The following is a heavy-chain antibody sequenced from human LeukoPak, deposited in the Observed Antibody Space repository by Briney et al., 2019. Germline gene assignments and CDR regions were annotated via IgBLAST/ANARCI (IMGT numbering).Heavy chain of an antibody. J-gene: IGHJ5*02. CDR2: IYHSGST. V-gene: IGHV4-38-2*01. CDR3: ARAKTTVTTWFDP. Sequence: PSETLSLTCAVSGYSISSGYYWGCIRQPPGKGLEWIGSIYHSGSTYYNPSLKSRVTISVDTSKNQFSLKLSSVTAADTAVYYCARAKTTVTTWFDPWGQGTLVTVSS. CDR1: GYSISSGYY. D-gene: IGHD4-17*01.